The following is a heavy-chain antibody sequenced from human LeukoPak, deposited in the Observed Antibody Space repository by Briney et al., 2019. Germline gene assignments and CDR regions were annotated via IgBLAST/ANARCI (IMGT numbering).Heavy chain of an antibody. D-gene: IGHD6-13*01. CDR3: AKDATAVVGTVYMDV. J-gene: IGHJ6*03. V-gene: IGHV3-48*04. CDR2: ISNFGDII. CDR1: GFTFSSYS. Sequence: GGSLRLSCAASGFTFSSYSINWVRQAPGKGLEWISHISNFGDIIHYADSVEGRFTISRDNAKNSLYLQMDSLRAEDTAVYYCAKDATAVVGTVYMDVWGKGTTVTISS.